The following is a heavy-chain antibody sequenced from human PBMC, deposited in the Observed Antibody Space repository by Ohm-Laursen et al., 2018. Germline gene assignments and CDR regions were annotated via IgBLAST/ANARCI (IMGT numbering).Heavy chain of an antibody. D-gene: IGHD2-15*01. CDR3: ARRSGRARPVVDFDY. Sequence: SVKVSCKASGGTFSSYIISWVRQAPGQGLEWMGRISPNSGGTNYAQKFQGRVTMTRNTSISTAYMELSSLRSEDTAVYYCARRSGRARPVVDFDYWGQGTLVTVSS. CDR1: GGTFSSYI. CDR2: ISPNSGGT. J-gene: IGHJ4*02. V-gene: IGHV1-8*02.